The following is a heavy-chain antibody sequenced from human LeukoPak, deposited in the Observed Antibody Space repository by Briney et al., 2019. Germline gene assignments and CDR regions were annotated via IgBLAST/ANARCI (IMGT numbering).Heavy chain of an antibody. CDR1: GFTVSSNY. D-gene: IGHD1-26*01. CDR2: IYSGGST. Sequence: GGSLRLSCAASGFTVSSNYMSWVRQAPGKGLEWVSVIYSGGSTYYADSVKGRFTISRDNSKNTLYLQMNSLRAEDTAVYYCARDSGSYAFDHYYGMDVWGQGTTVTVSS. V-gene: IGHV3-66*01. J-gene: IGHJ6*02. CDR3: ARDSGSYAFDHYYGMDV.